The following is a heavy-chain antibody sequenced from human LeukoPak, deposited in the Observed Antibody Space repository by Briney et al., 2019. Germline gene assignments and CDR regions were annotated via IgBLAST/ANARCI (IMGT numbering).Heavy chain of an antibody. V-gene: IGHV1-8*01. CDR2: MNPNSGNT. CDR1: GYTFTSYD. CDR3: ARGSCGGDCYPGGEYFQH. J-gene: IGHJ1*01. Sequence: GASVKVSCKASGYTFTSYDINWVRQATGQGLEWMGWMNPNSGNTGCAQKFQGRVTMTRNTSISTAYMELSSLRSEDTAVYYCARGSCGGDCYPGGEYFQHWGQGTLVTVSS. D-gene: IGHD2-21*02.